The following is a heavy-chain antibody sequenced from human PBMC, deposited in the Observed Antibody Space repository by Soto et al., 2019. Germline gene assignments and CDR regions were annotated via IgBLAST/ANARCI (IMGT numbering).Heavy chain of an antibody. D-gene: IGHD3-3*01. CDR2: IKSKTDGGTT. J-gene: IGHJ2*01. V-gene: IGHV3-15*01. Sequence: EVQLVESGGGLVKPGGSLRLSCAASGFTFSNAWMSWVRQAPGKGLEWVGRIKSKTDGGTTDYAAPVKGRFTISRDDSKNTLYLQMNSLKTEDTAVYYCTTEIFAFEAFDLWGRGTLVTVSS. CDR3: TTEIFAFEAFDL. CDR1: GFTFSNAW.